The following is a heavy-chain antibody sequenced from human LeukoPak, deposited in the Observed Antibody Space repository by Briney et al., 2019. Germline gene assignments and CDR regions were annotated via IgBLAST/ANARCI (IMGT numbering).Heavy chain of an antibody. CDR1: GFTFSDYY. J-gene: IGHJ6*03. D-gene: IGHD4-17*01. Sequence: GGSLRLSCTASGFTFSDYYMPWIRQAPGKGLEWISYMSSSGDIIYYADSVKGRFTISRDNAKNSLYLQMNSLRAEDTAVYYCARAVRTVTTNSVRNYYYYMDVWGKGTTVTVSS. V-gene: IGHV3-11*04. CDR2: MSSSGDII. CDR3: ARAVRTVTTNSVRNYYYYMDV.